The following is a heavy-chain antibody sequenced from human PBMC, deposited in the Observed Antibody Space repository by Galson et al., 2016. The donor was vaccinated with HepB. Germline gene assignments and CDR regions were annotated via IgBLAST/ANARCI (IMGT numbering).Heavy chain of an antibody. CDR3: AHLSVIRGVNGGALQY. Sequence: TLSLTCGVSGGSVNSDGYSWTWIRQPPGKGLEWIGYIYYSGDTYYNPSLKSRLTMSLERSRNRFSLKLTSVTAADTATYYCAHLSVIRGVNGGALQYWGQGALVTVSS. V-gene: IGHV4-30-2*01. CDR1: GGSVNSDGYS. J-gene: IGHJ4*02. CDR2: IYYSGDT. D-gene: IGHD3-10*01.